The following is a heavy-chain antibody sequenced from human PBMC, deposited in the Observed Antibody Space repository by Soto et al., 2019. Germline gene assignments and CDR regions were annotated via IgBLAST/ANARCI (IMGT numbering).Heavy chain of an antibody. D-gene: IGHD6-6*01. CDR1: GFTFSSYS. Sequence: PGGSLRLSCAASGFTFSSYSMNWVRQAPGKGLEWVSSISSSSSYIYYADSVKGRFTISRDNAKNSLYLQMNSLRAEDTAVYYCARDLAARLTGGFDYWGQGTLVTVSS. CDR3: ARDLAARLTGGFDY. CDR2: ISSSSSYI. V-gene: IGHV3-21*01. J-gene: IGHJ4*02.